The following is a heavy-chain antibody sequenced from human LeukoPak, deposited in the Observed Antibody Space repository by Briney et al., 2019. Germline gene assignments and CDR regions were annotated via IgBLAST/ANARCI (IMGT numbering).Heavy chain of an antibody. CDR2: INHSGST. CDR1: GGSFSGYY. D-gene: IGHD3-10*01. Sequence: PSETLSLTCAVYGGSFSGYYWSWIRQPPGKGLEWIGEINHSGSTYYNPSLKSRVTISVDTSKNQFSLKLSSVTAADTAVYYCARLTYYYGSGSYGGWFDPWGQGTLVTVSS. CDR3: ARLTYYYGSGSYGGWFDP. V-gene: IGHV4-34*01. J-gene: IGHJ5*02.